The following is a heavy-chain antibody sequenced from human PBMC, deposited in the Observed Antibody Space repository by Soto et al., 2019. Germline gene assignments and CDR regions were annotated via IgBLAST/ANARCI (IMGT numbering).Heavy chain of an antibody. D-gene: IGHD5-18*01. CDR1: GFTFSSYS. J-gene: IGHJ4*02. CDR3: ARGHSYGYDY. V-gene: IGHV3-48*01. CDR2: ISSSSSTI. Sequence: PGGSLRLSCAAPGFTFSSYSMNWVRQAPGKGLEWVSYISSSSSTIYYADSVKGRFTISRDNAKNSLYLQMNSLRAEDTAVYYCARGHSYGYDYWGQGTLVTVSS.